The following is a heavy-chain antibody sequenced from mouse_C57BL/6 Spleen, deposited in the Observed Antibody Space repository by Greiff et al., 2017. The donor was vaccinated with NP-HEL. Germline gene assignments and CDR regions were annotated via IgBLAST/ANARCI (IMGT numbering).Heavy chain of an antibody. V-gene: IGHV5-17*01. CDR2: ISSGSSTI. D-gene: IGHD1-3*01. J-gene: IGHJ4*01. CDR1: GFTFSDYG. Sequence: EVKLMESGGGLVKPGGSLKLSCAASGFTFSDYGMHWVRQAPEKGLEWVAYISSGSSTIYYADTVKGRFTISRDNAKNTLFLQMTSLRSEDTAMYYCARITGLYAMDYWGQGTSVTVSS. CDR3: ARITGLYAMDY.